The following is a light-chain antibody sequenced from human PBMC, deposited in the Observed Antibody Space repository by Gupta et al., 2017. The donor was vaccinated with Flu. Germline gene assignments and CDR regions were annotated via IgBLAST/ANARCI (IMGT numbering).Light chain of an antibody. Sequence: EIVLTQSPATLSLSPGERATLSCRASQSVSSSLAWYQQKPGQAPRLLIYDASNRDTGIQARFSGSGFGTDFTLTISSREPEDFAVYYCQQRSNWPPLTFGGGTKVEIK. CDR3: QQRSNWPPLT. CDR2: DAS. CDR1: QSVSSS. J-gene: IGKJ4*01. V-gene: IGKV3-11*01.